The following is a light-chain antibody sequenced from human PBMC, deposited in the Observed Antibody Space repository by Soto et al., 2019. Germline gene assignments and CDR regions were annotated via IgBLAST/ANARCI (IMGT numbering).Light chain of an antibody. CDR2: LGS. V-gene: IGKV2-28*01. J-gene: IGKJ4*01. Sequence: IVMTQSPLSLPVTPGEPASISCRSSQNLLHSNGYNYLDWYLQKPGQSPQLLIFLGSNRASGVPDRFSGSGSGTDFTLRISRVEAEDVGVYYCMQSLHTPLTFGGGTKVESK. CDR3: MQSLHTPLT. CDR1: QNLLHSNGYNY.